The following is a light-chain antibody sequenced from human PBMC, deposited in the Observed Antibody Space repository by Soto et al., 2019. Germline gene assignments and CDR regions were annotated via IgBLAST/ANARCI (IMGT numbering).Light chain of an antibody. V-gene: IGKV1-5*01. CDR1: QTISSW. CDR3: QQYNSYPWT. CDR2: DAS. Sequence: DIQMTQSPSTLPASVGDRVTISCRASQTISSWLAWYQQKPGKAPKLLIYDASNLESGVPSRFSGSGSGTEFTLTISSLQPDDFATYYCQQYNSYPWTFGQGTKVDI. J-gene: IGKJ1*01.